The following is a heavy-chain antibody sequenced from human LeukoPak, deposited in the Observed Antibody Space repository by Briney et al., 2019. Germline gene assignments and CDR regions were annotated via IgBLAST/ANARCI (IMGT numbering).Heavy chain of an antibody. V-gene: IGHV4-30-2*01. CDR3: ARDPWRDYGSAHAFDI. J-gene: IGHJ3*02. D-gene: IGHD4-17*01. CDR2: IYHSGST. CDR1: GGSISSGGYS. Sequence: SETLSLTCAVSGGSISSGGYSWSWIRQPPGKGLEWIGYIYHSGSTYYHPSLKSRVTISVDRSKNQFSLKLSSVTAADTAVYYCARDPWRDYGSAHAFDIWGQGTMVTVSS.